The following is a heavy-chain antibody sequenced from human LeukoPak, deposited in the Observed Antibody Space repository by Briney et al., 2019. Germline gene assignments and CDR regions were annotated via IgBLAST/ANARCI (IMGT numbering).Heavy chain of an antibody. CDR1: GFTFSNFA. CDR2: ISNSGGTT. J-gene: IGHJ4*02. CDR3: AFRSWYDPLYFDY. D-gene: IGHD6-13*01. Sequence: GGSLRLSCTASGFTFSNFAFNWVRQGPGKGLEWVSTISNSGGTTYYADSVRGRFTISRDNSKNTLYLQMNSLRAEDTAVYYCAFRSWYDPLYFDYWGQGTLVTVSS. V-gene: IGHV3-23*01.